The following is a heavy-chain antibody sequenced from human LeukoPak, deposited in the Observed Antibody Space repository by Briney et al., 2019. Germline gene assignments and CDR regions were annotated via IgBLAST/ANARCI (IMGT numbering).Heavy chain of an antibody. D-gene: IGHD4-23*01. CDR1: GGPISSGGYS. V-gene: IGHV4-30-2*01. CDR3: ARSPKTTVVRTRGGDAFDI. CDR2: IYHSGST. J-gene: IGHJ3*02. Sequence: SETLSLTCAVSGGPISSGGYSWSWIRQPPGKGLEWIGYIYHSGSTYYNPSLKSRVTISVDRSKNQFSLKLSSVTAADTAVYYCARSPKTTVVRTRGGDAFDIWGQGTMVTVSS.